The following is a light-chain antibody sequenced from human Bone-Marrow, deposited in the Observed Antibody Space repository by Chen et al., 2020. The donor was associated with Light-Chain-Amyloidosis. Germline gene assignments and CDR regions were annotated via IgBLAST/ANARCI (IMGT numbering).Light chain of an antibody. CDR3: AVWDDSLSGRV. Sequence: QSVVTQPPSASGTPGQRVTISCSGSWSNIGGNSINWYLQPSGTSPKLLIYGNSQRPSGFHNRFSGSKSVTSASLAISGLQSEDEADYYCAVWDDSLSGRVFGGGTKLTVL. CDR2: GNS. CDR1: WSNIGGNS. V-gene: IGLV1-44*01. J-gene: IGLJ3*02.